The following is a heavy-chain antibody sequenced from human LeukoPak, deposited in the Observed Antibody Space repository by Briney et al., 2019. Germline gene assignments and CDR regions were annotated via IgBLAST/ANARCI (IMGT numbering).Heavy chain of an antibody. CDR2: ISSTGTTI. V-gene: IGHV3-48*03. CDR3: ERGSSGSW. Sequence: PGGSLRLSCAASGFTFNKYEMNWVRQAPGKGLEWVSYISSTGTTIYYADSVKGRFTVSRDNAKNSLFLQMNSLRAEDAAVYNCERGSSGSWWGQGTLVTVSS. D-gene: IGHD6-13*01. CDR1: GFTFNKYE. J-gene: IGHJ4*02.